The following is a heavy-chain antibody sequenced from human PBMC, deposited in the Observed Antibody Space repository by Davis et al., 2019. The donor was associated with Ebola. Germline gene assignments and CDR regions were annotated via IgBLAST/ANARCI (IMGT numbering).Heavy chain of an antibody. CDR1: SYSFSTHIG. D-gene: IGHD4-17*01. Sequence: ISCYDSSYSFSTHIGTWSSPARPRKGLIRISIIHPGDSDTRYIPSFQVKITMSADKSVSTAYLQWSSLKAADTAMYYCARGAGDGDYVDYWGQGTLVTVSS. J-gene: IGHJ4*02. CDR3: ARGAGDGDYVDY. V-gene: IGHV5-51*01. CDR2: IHPGDSDT.